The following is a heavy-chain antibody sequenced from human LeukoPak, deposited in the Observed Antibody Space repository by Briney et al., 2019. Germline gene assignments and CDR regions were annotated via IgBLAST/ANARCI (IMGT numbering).Heavy chain of an antibody. Sequence: PSETLSLTCTVSGGSISSYYWSWIRQPPGKGLEWIGYIYYSGSTNYNPSLKSRVTISVDTSKNQFSLKLSSVTAADTAVYYCARHRADILTAPGGSNWYFDLWGRGTLVTVSS. J-gene: IGHJ2*01. CDR3: ARHRADILTAPGGSNWYFDL. CDR1: GGSISSYY. CDR2: IYYSGST. D-gene: IGHD3-9*01. V-gene: IGHV4-59*08.